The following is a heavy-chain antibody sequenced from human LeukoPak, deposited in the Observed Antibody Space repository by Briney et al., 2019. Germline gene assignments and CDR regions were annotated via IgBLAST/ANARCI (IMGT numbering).Heavy chain of an antibody. CDR3: ARDLYGDYSFDY. J-gene: IGHJ4*02. D-gene: IGHD4-17*01. V-gene: IGHV3-11*06. Sequence: GGSLRLSCAASGFTFSAYYMSWVRQAPGKGLEWVSYISGSTSNIKYADSVMGRFTISRDNAKNSLYLQMNSLRDEGTAVYYCARDLYGDYSFDYWGQGTLVTVSS. CDR2: ISGSTSNI. CDR1: GFTFSAYY.